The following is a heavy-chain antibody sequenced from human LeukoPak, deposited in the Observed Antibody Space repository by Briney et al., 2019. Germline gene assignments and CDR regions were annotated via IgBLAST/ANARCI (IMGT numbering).Heavy chain of an antibody. V-gene: IGHV4-59*08. CDR2: IYYSGST. Sequence: SETLSLTCTVSGGSISSYYWSWIRQPPGKGLEWIGYIYYSGSTNYIPSLKSRVTISVDTSKNQFSLKLSSVTAADTAVYYCARRSLRNYYYGMDVWGQGTTVTVSS. CDR1: GGSISSYY. J-gene: IGHJ6*02. CDR3: ARRSLRNYYYGMDV.